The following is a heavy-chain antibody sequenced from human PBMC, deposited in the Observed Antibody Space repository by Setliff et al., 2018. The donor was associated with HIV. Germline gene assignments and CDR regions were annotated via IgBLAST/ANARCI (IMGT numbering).Heavy chain of an antibody. Sequence: PLGGSLRLSCAASGFTFRSYAMSWVRQAPGKGLEWVSTITGNSDSTYYADSAKGRFTVSRDMSRNTLYLQMNGLRAGDTSVYYCAKWGYSGFLHYWGQGALVTVSS. V-gene: IGHV3-23*01. CDR1: GFTFRSYA. J-gene: IGHJ4*02. D-gene: IGHD5-12*01. CDR3: AKWGYSGFLHY. CDR2: ITGNSDST.